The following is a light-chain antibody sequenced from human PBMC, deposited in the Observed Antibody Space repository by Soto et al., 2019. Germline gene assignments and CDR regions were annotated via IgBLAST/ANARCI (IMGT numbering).Light chain of an antibody. CDR1: SSNIGSNT. CDR3: AAWDDSLNAWV. Sequence: QSVLTQPPSASGTPGQRVTISCSGSSSNIGSNTVNWYQQLPGTAPKRLIYSNNQRPSGVPDRFSGSKFGTSASLAISGLLSEDEADSYCAAWDDSLNAWVFGGGTKLTVL. V-gene: IGLV1-44*01. J-gene: IGLJ3*02. CDR2: SNN.